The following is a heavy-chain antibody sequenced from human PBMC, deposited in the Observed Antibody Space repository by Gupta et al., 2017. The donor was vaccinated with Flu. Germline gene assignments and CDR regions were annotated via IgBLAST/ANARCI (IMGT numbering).Heavy chain of an antibody. Sequence: QAQLVQSGPEVKKPGASAKVSCKTSGYTFTSYDITWVRQAPGQGLEWMGWLKPNSHEIHYVQKFQGRGTMTMNASISTVYMELSNLRSDDTAVYYCARGRFRGDFFYYWGQGTQVTVSS. D-gene: IGHD3-10*01. V-gene: IGHV1-8*01. CDR2: LKPNSHEI. CDR1: GYTFTSYD. CDR3: ARGRFRGDFFYY. J-gene: IGHJ4*02.